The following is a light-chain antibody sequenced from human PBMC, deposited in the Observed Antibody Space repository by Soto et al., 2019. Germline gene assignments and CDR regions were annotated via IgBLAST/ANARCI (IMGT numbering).Light chain of an antibody. V-gene: IGKV3-15*01. J-gene: IGKJ1*01. CDR2: DAS. CDR3: QQYNSWPQT. CDR1: QSLRSS. Sequence: ETISTHFPDALSVSLVERATLSCRASQSLRSSLAWYQQKPGQAPRLLIYDASTRTTGIPARFSGSGSGTDFTLTISGLQSEDFAVYYCQQYNSWPQTFGQGTKVDIK.